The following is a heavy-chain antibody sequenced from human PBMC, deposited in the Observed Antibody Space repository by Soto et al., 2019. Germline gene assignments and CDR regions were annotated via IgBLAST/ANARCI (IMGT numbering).Heavy chain of an antibody. CDR3: ARGNVYGDYSFDY. V-gene: IGHV1-3*05. Sequence: QVQLVQSGAEEKKPGASVKVSCKASGYTFTSYAMNWVRQAPGQRLEWMGWINAGNGNTKYSQKFQGRVTITRDTSASTAYMELSSLRSEDTAVYYCARGNVYGDYSFDYWGQGTLVNVSS. CDR1: GYTFTSYA. CDR2: INAGNGNT. D-gene: IGHD4-17*01. J-gene: IGHJ4*02.